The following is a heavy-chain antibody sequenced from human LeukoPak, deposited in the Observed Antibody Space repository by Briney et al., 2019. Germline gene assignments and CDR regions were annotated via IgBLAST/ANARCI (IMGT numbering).Heavy chain of an antibody. D-gene: IGHD4-17*01. Sequence: GESLKISCKGSGYSFTSYWIGWVRQMPGKGLEWMGIIYPGDSDTRYSPSFQGQVTISADKSISTAYLQWSSLKASDTAMYYCARLMIDYGDQGYFDYWGQGTPVTVSS. CDR1: GYSFTSYW. CDR2: IYPGDSDT. V-gene: IGHV5-51*01. CDR3: ARLMIDYGDQGYFDY. J-gene: IGHJ4*02.